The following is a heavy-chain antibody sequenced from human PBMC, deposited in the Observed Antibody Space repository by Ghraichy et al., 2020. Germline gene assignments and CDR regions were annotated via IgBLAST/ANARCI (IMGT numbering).Heavy chain of an antibody. J-gene: IGHJ4*02. Sequence: SETLSLTCAIYGESLSGYYWSWIRQSPGNGLDWIGDINQSGITKYNPSLKSRVTISIDTSKKQFSLTLTSVTAADTAVYYCAKDRREVVRNFDYWSRGSLVTVSS. V-gene: IGHV4-34*01. D-gene: IGHD3-22*01. CDR3: AKDRREVVRNFDY. CDR1: GESLSGYY. CDR2: INQSGIT.